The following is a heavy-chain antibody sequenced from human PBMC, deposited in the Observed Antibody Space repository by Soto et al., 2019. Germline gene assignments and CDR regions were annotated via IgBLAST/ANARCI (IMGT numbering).Heavy chain of an antibody. Sequence: QVQLVQSGAELKKPGSSVKVSCKASGDTFSFYTINWVRQAPGLGLEWMGRVNPILSMSNYAQKSQGRVTMTADKSTSSAYMELRSLRSEDTAFYYCATSYGSGYRAFDYWGQRALVTVSS. V-gene: IGHV1-69*02. CDR1: GDTFSFYT. CDR2: VNPILSMS. CDR3: ATSYGSGYRAFDY. J-gene: IGHJ4*02. D-gene: IGHD3-10*01.